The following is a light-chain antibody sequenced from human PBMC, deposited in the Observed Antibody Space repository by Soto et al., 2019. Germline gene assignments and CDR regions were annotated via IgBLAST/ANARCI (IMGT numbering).Light chain of an antibody. V-gene: IGKV3-20*01. CDR1: QNVGNY. J-gene: IGKJ4*01. Sequence: EIVLTQSPDTLSLFPGERATLSCRASQNVGNYLAWYQEKPGQAPRLLISDSSNRATGIPARLSGSGSGTDFTLTISRLEPEDFPVYYCQQYGSSLTFGGGTKVAIK. CDR3: QQYGSSLT. CDR2: DSS.